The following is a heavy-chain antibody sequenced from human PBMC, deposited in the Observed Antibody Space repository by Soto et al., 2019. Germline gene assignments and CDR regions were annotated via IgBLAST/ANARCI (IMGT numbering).Heavy chain of an antibody. CDR3: AADPYYYDSSDYYSFDQ. D-gene: IGHD3-22*01. V-gene: IGHV1-58*01. Sequence: SVKVSCKASGFNFRTTAVQWVRQARGQRLEWIGWIVVGSGNTSYAQNFQERVTITRDMSTSTAYLDVSRVRSEDTAVYYCAADPYYYDSSDYYSFDQWGQGTLVTVSS. J-gene: IGHJ4*02. CDR1: GFNFRTTA. CDR2: IVVGSGNT.